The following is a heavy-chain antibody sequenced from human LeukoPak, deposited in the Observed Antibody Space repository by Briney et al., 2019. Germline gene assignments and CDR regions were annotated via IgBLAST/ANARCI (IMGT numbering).Heavy chain of an antibody. Sequence: GGSLRLSCAASGFTFSSYSMNWVRQAPGKGLEWVSSISSSSYIYYADSVKGRFTISRDNAKNSLYLQMNSLRAEDTAVYYCASLVEMATIPLDYWGQGTLVTVSS. CDR2: ISSSSYI. V-gene: IGHV3-21*01. CDR1: GFTFSSYS. J-gene: IGHJ4*02. D-gene: IGHD5-24*01. CDR3: ASLVEMATIPLDY.